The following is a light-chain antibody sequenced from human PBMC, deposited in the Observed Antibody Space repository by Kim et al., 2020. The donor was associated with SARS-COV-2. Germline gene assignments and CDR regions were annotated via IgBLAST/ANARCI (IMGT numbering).Light chain of an antibody. J-gene: IGKJ4*01. CDR1: QSLLHSNGNNY. V-gene: IGKV2-28*01. CDR2: MGS. Sequence: EIVMTQSPLSLSVIPGEPASISCRSTQSLLHSNGNNYLDWYLQKPGRSPQLVIFMGSNRASGVPDRFSGSGSGTDFTLHITRVEAEDVGLYYCMQGRQTPLTFGGGTKVDIK. CDR3: MQGRQTPLT.